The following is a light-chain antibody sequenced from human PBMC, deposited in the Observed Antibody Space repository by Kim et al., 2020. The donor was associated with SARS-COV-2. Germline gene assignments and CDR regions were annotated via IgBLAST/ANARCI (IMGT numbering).Light chain of an antibody. V-gene: IGKV3-20*01. CDR1: QSVNSNY. CDR2: GAS. J-gene: IGKJ1*01. CDR3: LQYGTTPRT. Sequence: SPGERATLSCGASQSVNSNYLAWYQQKLGQAPRLLIYGASSRATGIPDRFSGSGSGTDFTLTINRLEPEDFAVYYCLQYGTTPRTFGQGTKVDIK.